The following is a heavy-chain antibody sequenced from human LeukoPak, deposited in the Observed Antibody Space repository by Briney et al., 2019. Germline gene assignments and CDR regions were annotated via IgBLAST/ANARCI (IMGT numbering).Heavy chain of an antibody. Sequence: GASVKVSCKASGYTFTSYGISWVRQAPGQGLEWMGWISAYNGNTNYAQKLQGRVTMTTDTSTSTAYMELRSLRSDDTAVYYCARRDDFWSGHEEYDAFDIWGQGTMVTVSS. CDR3: ARRDDFWSGHEEYDAFDI. CDR2: ISAYNGNT. CDR1: GYTFTSYG. D-gene: IGHD3-3*01. V-gene: IGHV1-18*01. J-gene: IGHJ3*02.